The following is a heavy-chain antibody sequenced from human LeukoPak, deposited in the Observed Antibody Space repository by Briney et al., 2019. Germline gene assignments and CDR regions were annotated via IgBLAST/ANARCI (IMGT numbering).Heavy chain of an antibody. V-gene: IGHV4-39*01. D-gene: IGHD2/OR15-2a*01. CDR3: ARLYGVPPDY. J-gene: IGHJ4*02. Sequence: SETPSLTCTVSGGSISSSSYYWGWIRQPPGKGLEWIGSIYYSGSTYYNPSLKSRVTISVDTSKNQFSLKLSSVTAADTAVYYCARLYGVPPDYWGQGTLVTVSS. CDR2: IYYSGST. CDR1: GGSISSSSYY.